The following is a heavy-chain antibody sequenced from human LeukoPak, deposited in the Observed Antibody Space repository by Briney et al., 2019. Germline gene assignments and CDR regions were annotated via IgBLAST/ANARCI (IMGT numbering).Heavy chain of an antibody. D-gene: IGHD2-2*01. J-gene: IGHJ3*02. V-gene: IGHV4-34*01. Sequence: SETLSLTCAVYGGSFSGYYWSWFRQPPGKGLEWIGEINHGGSTNYNPSLKSRVTISVDTSKNQFSLKLSSVTAADTAVYYCARGVAYCSSTSCFLYAFDIWGQGTMVTVSS. CDR3: ARGVAYCSSTSCFLYAFDI. CDR2: INHGGST. CDR1: GGSFSGYY.